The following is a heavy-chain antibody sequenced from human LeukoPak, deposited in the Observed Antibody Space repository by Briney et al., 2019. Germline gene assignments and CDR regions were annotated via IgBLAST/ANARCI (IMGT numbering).Heavy chain of an antibody. D-gene: IGHD1-1*01. CDR1: GFTFSSYG. CDR3: AKRRVELEPDFDY. CDR2: IRYDGSNK. J-gene: IGHJ4*02. V-gene: IGHV3-30*02. Sequence: PGGSLRPSCAASGFTFSSYGMHWVRQAPGKGLEWVAFIRYDGSNKYYADSVKGRFTISRDNSKNTLYLQMNSLRAEDTAVYYCAKRRVELEPDFDYWGQGTLVTVSS.